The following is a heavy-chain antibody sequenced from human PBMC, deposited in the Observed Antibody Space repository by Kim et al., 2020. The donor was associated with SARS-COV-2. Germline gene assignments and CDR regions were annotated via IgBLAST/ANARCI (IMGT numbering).Heavy chain of an antibody. J-gene: IGHJ4*02. CDR3: ARPTGSGGWYYVY. Sequence: GGSLRLSCAASGFTFTDYYMSWIRQAPGKGLEWVSYISGSGSTIYYADSVKGRFTISRDNAKNSLYLQMSSLRADDTAVYYCARPTGSGGWYYVYWGQGTLVTVSS. CDR2: ISGSGSTI. V-gene: IGHV3-11*01. D-gene: IGHD6-19*01. CDR1: GFTFTDYY.